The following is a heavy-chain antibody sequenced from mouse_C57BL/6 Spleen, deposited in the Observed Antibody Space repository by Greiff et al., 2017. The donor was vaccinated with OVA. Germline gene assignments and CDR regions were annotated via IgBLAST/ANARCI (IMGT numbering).Heavy chain of an antibody. CDR2: ISSGGSYT. V-gene: IGHV5-6*01. Sequence: EVQRVESGGDLVKPGGSLKLSCAASGFTFSSYGMSWVRQTPDKRLEWVATISSGGSYTYYPDSVKGRFTISRDNAKNTLYLQMSSLKSEDTAMYYCANDYDGYCDVWGTGTTVTVSS. J-gene: IGHJ1*03. D-gene: IGHD2-4*01. CDR1: GFTFSSYG. CDR3: ANDYDGYCDV.